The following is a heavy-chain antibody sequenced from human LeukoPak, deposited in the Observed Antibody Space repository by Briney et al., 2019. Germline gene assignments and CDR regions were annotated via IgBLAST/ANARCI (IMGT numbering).Heavy chain of an antibody. CDR3: ARHSHWFDP. V-gene: IGHV4-39*01. J-gene: IGHJ5*02. CDR2: IYYSGST. CDR1: GGSISSSSYY. Sequence: SETLSLTCTVSGGSISSSSYYWGWIRRPPGKGLEWIGSIYYSGSTYYNPSLKSRVTISVDTSKNQFSLKLSSVTAADTAVYYCARHSHWFDPWGQGTLVTVSS.